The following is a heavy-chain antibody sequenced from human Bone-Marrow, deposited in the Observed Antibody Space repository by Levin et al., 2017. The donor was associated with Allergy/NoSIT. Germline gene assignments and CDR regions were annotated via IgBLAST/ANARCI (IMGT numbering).Heavy chain of an antibody. CDR3: ARQGYCDPSTCSARFEP. V-gene: IGHV1-2*06. CDR1: GYSFTDYY. D-gene: IGHD2-15*01. Sequence: GESLKISCKTSGYSFTDYYLHWVRQAPGQGLEWLGRITPHSGDTTYGQEFRGRVTLTRDTSISTAYMELSGLRPDDTALYYCARQGYCDPSTCSARFEPWGQGSLVTVSS. CDR2: ITPHSGDT. J-gene: IGHJ5*02.